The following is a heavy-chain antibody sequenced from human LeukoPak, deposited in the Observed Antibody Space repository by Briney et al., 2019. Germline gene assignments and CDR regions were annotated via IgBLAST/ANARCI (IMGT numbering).Heavy chain of an antibody. J-gene: IGHJ4*02. V-gene: IGHV4-34*01. D-gene: IGHD6-25*01. Sequence: SETLSLTCSVYGGSFSGYYWTWIRQPPGKGLEWIGGITHSGSTNYNPSLKSRVIISVDTSKNQFSLKVTSVTAADTAVYYCARNWIVAAVRGTFDEWGQGTLVTVSS. CDR1: GGSFSGYY. CDR3: ARNWIVAAVRGTFDE. CDR2: ITHSGST.